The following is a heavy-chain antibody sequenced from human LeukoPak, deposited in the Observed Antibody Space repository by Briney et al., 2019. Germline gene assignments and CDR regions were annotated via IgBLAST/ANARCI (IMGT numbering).Heavy chain of an antibody. Sequence: SETLSLTCTVSGGSISSGNYYWIWIRQPAGKGLEWIGRIYTSGSTNYNPSLKSRVAISVDTSKNQFSLNLTSVTAADTAVYYCARVLRSYSHMDVWGKGTTVTVSS. CDR3: ARVLRSYSHMDV. CDR2: IYTSGST. CDR1: GGSISSGNYY. D-gene: IGHD3-3*01. J-gene: IGHJ6*03. V-gene: IGHV4-61*02.